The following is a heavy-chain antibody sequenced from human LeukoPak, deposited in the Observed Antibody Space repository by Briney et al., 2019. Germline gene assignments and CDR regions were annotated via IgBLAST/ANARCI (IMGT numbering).Heavy chain of an antibody. CDR3: ARDSKLLYGSGSYFRPLGFDY. D-gene: IGHD3-10*01. Sequence: ASVKVSCKASGYTFTIYGISWVRQAPGQGLEWMGWISAYNGNTNYAQKLQGRVTMTTDTSTSTAYMELRSLRSDDTSVYYCARDSKLLYGSGSYFRPLGFDYWGQGTLVTVSS. CDR2: ISAYNGNT. V-gene: IGHV1-18*01. CDR1: GYTFTIYG. J-gene: IGHJ4*02.